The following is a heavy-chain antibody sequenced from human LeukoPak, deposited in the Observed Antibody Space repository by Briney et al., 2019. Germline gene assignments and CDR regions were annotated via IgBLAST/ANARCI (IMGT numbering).Heavy chain of an antibody. J-gene: IGHJ4*02. CDR3: ARGTMFPYYFDF. D-gene: IGHD3-10*02. Sequence: GGSLRLSCAASGFTLSSYSMTWVRQAPGKGLEWVSFISSSNIYYADSLKGRFTISRDNAKNSLFLQMNSLRAEDTAVYFCARGTMFPYYFDFWGQGTLVTVSS. CDR2: ISSSNI. V-gene: IGHV3-21*01. CDR1: GFTLSSYS.